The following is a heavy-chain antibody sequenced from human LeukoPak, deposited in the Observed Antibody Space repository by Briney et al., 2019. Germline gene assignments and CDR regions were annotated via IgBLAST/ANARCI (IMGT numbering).Heavy chain of an antibody. Sequence: ASVKVSCEASGYTFTGYYMHWVRQAPGQGLEWMGWINPNSGGTNCAQKFQGRVTMTRDTSINTAYMELSSLRFDDTAVYYCARGATAGRFSSRPTGAYYMDVWGKGTTVTISS. CDR3: ARGATAGRFSSRPTGAYYMDV. D-gene: IGHD6-13*01. CDR2: INPNSGGT. V-gene: IGHV1-2*02. CDR1: GYTFTGYY. J-gene: IGHJ6*03.